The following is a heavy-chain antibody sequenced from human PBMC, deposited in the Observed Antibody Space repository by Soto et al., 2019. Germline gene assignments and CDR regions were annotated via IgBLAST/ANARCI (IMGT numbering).Heavy chain of an antibody. J-gene: IGHJ3*01. Sequence: QVQLVQSGAEVKKTGSSLKVSCKASGGTFRSFNINWVRQAPGQGLEWMGGIIPIFGSPTYAQKFQGRVTXTXYESPDTAYMDVSSLKFIDTAMYYCARGRGTGGSGPVGSFDVWGQGTMVTVSS. CDR2: IIPIFGSP. V-gene: IGHV1-69*05. D-gene: IGHD1-1*01. CDR1: GGTFRSFN. CDR3: ARGRGTGGSGPVGSFDV.